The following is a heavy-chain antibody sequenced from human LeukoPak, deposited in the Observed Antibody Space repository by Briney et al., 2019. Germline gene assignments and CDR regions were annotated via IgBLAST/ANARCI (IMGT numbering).Heavy chain of an antibody. J-gene: IGHJ6*04. D-gene: IGHD3-10*02. Sequence: GGSLRLSCAASGFTFSSYAMHWVRQAPGKGLEWVANIKHDGSERYYVDSVKGRFTISRDNAKNSLYLQMNSLRAEDTAVYYCAELGITMIGGVWGKGTTVTISS. CDR2: IKHDGSER. CDR1: GFTFSSYA. V-gene: IGHV3-7*01. CDR3: AELGITMIGGV.